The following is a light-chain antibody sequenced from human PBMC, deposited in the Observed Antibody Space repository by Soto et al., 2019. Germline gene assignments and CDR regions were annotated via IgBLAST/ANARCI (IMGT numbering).Light chain of an antibody. J-gene: IGKJ4*01. V-gene: IGKV3-15*01. CDR2: GAS. CDR3: QQYNDWPLT. CDR1: QSVSSN. Sequence: EIVMTQSPATLSVSPGERATLSCRASQSVSSNLAWYKQKPGQAPRLLIYGASTRATGLPDRSSGSGSGTEFTLTISSLQSEDFALYYCQQYNDWPLTFGGGTKVEIK.